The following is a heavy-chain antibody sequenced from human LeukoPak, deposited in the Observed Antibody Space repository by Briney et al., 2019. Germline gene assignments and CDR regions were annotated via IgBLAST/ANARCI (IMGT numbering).Heavy chain of an antibody. V-gene: IGHV4-59*01. Sequence: SGTLSLTCTVSGGSISSYYWSWIRQPPGKGLEWIGYMYYSGSTNYNPSTNYNPSLKSRVTISVDTSKNQFSLKLSSVTAADTAVYYCASSSGFGAFDIWGRGTMVTVSS. CDR2: MYYSGST. CDR1: GGSISSYY. D-gene: IGHD6-19*01. J-gene: IGHJ3*02. CDR3: ASSSGFGAFDI.